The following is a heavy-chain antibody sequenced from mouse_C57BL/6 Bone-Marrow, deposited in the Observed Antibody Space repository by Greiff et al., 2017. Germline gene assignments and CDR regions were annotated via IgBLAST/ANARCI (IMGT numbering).Heavy chain of an antibody. CDR3: ARDYGSSYWYFDV. V-gene: IGHV1-85*01. D-gene: IGHD1-1*01. Sequence: QVQLQQSGPELVKPGASVKLSCKASGYTFTSYDINWVKQRPGQGLEWIGWIYPRVGSTKYNEKFKGKATLTVDTSSSTAYMELPSLTSEDSAVYFCARDYGSSYWYFDVWGTGTTVTVSS. CDR2: IYPRVGST. J-gene: IGHJ1*03. CDR1: GYTFTSYD.